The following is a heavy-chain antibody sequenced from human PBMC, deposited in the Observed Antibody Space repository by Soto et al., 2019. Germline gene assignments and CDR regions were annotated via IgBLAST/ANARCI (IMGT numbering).Heavy chain of an antibody. CDR3: ARGFSGGGADWFDP. D-gene: IGHD2-15*01. J-gene: IGHJ5*02. V-gene: IGHV1-3*01. CDR1: GYTFTSYA. Sequence: ASVKVSCKASGYTFTSYAMHWVRRAPGQRLESMGWINAGNGNTKYSQKFHGRVTITRDTSASTAYMELSSLRSEDTAVYYCARGFSGGGADWFDPWGQGTLVTVSS. CDR2: INAGNGNT.